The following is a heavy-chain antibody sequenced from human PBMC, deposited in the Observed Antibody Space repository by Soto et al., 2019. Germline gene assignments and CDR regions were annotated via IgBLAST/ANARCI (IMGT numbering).Heavy chain of an antibody. CDR1: GCTFTSYY. CDR2: IIPIFGTA. J-gene: IGHJ4*02. CDR3: ARDAGGAIKHY. D-gene: IGHD3-16*02. V-gene: IGHV1-69*01. Sequence: SVKVYCKGSGCTFTSYYMDWVRQTPGQGLEWMGGIIPIFGTANYAQKFQGRVTITADESTSTAYMELSSLRSEDTAVYYCARDAGGAIKHYWGQGTLVNVS.